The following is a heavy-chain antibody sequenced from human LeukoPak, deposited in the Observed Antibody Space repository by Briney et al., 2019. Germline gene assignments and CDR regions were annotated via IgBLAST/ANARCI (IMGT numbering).Heavy chain of an antibody. J-gene: IGHJ4*02. V-gene: IGHV4-34*01. Sequence: SETLSLTCAVYGGSFSGCYWSWIRQPPGKGLEWIGEINHSGSTNYNPSLKSRVTISVDTSKNQFSLKLSSVTAADTAVYYCARGGYSYGFYYFDYWGQGTLVTVSS. CDR1: GGSFSGCY. D-gene: IGHD5-18*01. CDR3: ARGGYSYGFYYFDY. CDR2: INHSGST.